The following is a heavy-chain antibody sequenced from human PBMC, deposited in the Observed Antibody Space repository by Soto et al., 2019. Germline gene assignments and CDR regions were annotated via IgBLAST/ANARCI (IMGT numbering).Heavy chain of an antibody. CDR1: GYTFSNFG. V-gene: IGHV1-18*04. CDR3: ARARMYSGPYHAY. D-gene: IGHD1-26*01. J-gene: IGHJ4*02. CDR2: ITPYNGNA. Sequence: QVQLVQSGPEVESPGASVKVSCKASGYTFSNFGINWVRQAPGQGLEWMGWITPYNGNANYAQKHQDRLTITTDTSQNTANLALRSLEANDTAVFFCARARMYSGPYHAYWGRGPLVTVSP.